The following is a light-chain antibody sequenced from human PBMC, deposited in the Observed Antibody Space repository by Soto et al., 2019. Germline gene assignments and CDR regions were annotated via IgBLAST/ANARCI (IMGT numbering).Light chain of an antibody. J-gene: IGKJ1*01. Sequence: DIVMTQSPDSLAVSLGERATINCKSSQSIFYNSNNRSYLAWHQQKPGQPPKLLIYWASIRESGVPDRFRGSGSGTDFTLTVSSLQAEDVAVYSCQQYYICRTFGKGTKVEIK. CDR3: QQYYICRT. CDR1: QSIFYNSNNRSY. CDR2: WAS. V-gene: IGKV4-1*01.